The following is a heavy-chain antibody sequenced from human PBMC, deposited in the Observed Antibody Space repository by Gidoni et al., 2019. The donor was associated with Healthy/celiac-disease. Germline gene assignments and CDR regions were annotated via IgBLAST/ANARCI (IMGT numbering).Heavy chain of an antibody. Sequence: EVQLVQSGAEVKKPGASLKISCTGSGYSFTSYWIGWVRQMPGKGLEWMGIIYPGDSDTRYSPSFQGQVTISADKSISTAYLQWSSLKASDTAMYYCARGGYCSSSSCLSFDYWGQGTLVTVSS. CDR1: GYSFTSYW. CDR2: IYPGDSDT. D-gene: IGHD2-2*01. V-gene: IGHV5-51*01. CDR3: ARGGYCSSSSCLSFDY. J-gene: IGHJ4*02.